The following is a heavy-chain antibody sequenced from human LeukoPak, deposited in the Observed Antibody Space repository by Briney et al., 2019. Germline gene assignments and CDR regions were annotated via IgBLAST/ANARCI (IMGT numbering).Heavy chain of an antibody. Sequence: PGGSLRLSCAASGFTFSRYNMNWVRQAPGKGLEWVSSISSSSSYIYYADSVKGRFTISRDNAKNSLYLQMNSLRAEDTAVYYCARGLDNYGSGSSDWGQGTPVTVSS. CDR2: ISSSSSYI. CDR3: ARGLDNYGSGSSD. D-gene: IGHD3-10*01. V-gene: IGHV3-21*01. CDR1: GFTFSRYN. J-gene: IGHJ4*02.